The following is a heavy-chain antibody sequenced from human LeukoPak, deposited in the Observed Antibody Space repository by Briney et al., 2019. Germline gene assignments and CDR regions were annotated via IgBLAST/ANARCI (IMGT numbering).Heavy chain of an antibody. J-gene: IGHJ6*03. CDR1: GFTFSSYG. Sequence: PGGSLRLSCAASGFTFSSYGMHWVRQAPGKGLEWVAFIRYDGSNKYYADSVKGRFTISRDNSKNTLYLQMNSLRAEDTAVYYCAKEGDNFYYYMDVWGKGTTVTISS. CDR3: AKEGDNFYYYMDV. V-gene: IGHV3-30*02. CDR2: IRYDGSNK. D-gene: IGHD3-9*01.